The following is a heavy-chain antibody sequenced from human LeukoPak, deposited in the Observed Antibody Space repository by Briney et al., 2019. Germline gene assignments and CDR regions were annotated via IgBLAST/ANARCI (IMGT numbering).Heavy chain of an antibody. Sequence: PGGSLRLSCAASGFTFSSYAMSWVRQAPGKELEWVSAISGSGGSTYYADSVKGRFTISRDNSKNTLYLQMNSLRAEDTAVYYCATLDGSGLTYDAFDIWGQGTMVTVSS. CDR2: ISGSGGST. D-gene: IGHD3-10*01. J-gene: IGHJ3*02. CDR3: ATLDGSGLTYDAFDI. CDR1: GFTFSSYA. V-gene: IGHV3-23*01.